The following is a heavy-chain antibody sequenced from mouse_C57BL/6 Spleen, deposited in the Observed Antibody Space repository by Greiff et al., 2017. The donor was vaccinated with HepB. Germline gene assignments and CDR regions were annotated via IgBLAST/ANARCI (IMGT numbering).Heavy chain of an antibody. J-gene: IGHJ2*01. CDR3: TTWLLQRGLFDY. CDR1: GYTFTDYE. D-gene: IGHD2-3*01. CDR2: IDPETGGT. V-gene: IGHV1-15*01. Sequence: QVQLQQSGAELVRPGASVTLSCKASGYTFTDYEMHWVKQTPVHGLEWIGAIDPETGGTAYNQKFKGKAILTADKSSSTAYMELRSLTSEDSAVYYCTTWLLQRGLFDYWGQGTTLTVSS.